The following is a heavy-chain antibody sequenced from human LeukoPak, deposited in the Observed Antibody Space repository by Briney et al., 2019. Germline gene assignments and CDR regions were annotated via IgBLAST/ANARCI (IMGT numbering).Heavy chain of an antibody. CDR3: AKTLASAATGY. D-gene: IGHD6-13*01. CDR2: ISGNGGGT. Sequence: GGSLRLACAASGFTFSSYSMSWVRQAPGKGLVWVSAISGNGGGTYYADSVKGRFTISRDNSKNTLYLQMNSLRAEDTALYYCAKTLASAATGYWGQGTLVTVSS. V-gene: IGHV3-23*01. CDR1: GFTFSSYS. J-gene: IGHJ4*02.